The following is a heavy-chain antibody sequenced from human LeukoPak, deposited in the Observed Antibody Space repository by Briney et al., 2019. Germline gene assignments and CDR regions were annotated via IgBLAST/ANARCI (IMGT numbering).Heavy chain of an antibody. CDR1: GFSFSSSA. CDR2: IRVRGGNT. Sequence: GGSLRLSCAASGFSFSSSAMSWVPQAPGMGLVRVSAIRVRGGNTGYAGSVKGRFTIFRENSKNVLYLQMKSLRAEETALYYCVSQKANLYDSSGDVWGQGTTVTVSS. J-gene: IGHJ6*02. D-gene: IGHD3-22*01. CDR3: VSQKANLYDSSGDV. V-gene: IGHV3-23*01.